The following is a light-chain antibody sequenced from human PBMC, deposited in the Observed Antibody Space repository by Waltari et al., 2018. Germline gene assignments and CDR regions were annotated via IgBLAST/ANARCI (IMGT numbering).Light chain of an antibody. J-gene: IGKJ4*01. V-gene: IGKV3D-20*01. Sequence: EIVLTQYPATLSLSPGERDTLSCGARQSVSSSYLPWYQHKPGLATRLLIYDATVRGTGIPDRFSGSRSGTDFTLTISRLETEDFAVYYCQQYGSSPPRTFGGGTKVEIK. CDR3: QQYGSSPPRT. CDR1: QSVSSSY. CDR2: DAT.